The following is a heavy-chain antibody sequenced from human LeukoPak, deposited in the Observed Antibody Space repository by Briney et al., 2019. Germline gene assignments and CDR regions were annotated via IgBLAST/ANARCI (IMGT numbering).Heavy chain of an antibody. V-gene: IGHV4-39*01. Sequence: SETLSLTCTVSGGXISSSSYYWGWIRQPPGKGLEWIGSIYYGGSTYYNPSLKSRVTISVDTSKNQFSLKLSSVTAADTAVYYCARRSGGNTSLAKRFDYWGQGTLVTVSS. J-gene: IGHJ4*02. CDR3: ARRSGGNTSLAKRFDY. D-gene: IGHD4-23*01. CDR2: IYYGGST. CDR1: GGXISSSSYY.